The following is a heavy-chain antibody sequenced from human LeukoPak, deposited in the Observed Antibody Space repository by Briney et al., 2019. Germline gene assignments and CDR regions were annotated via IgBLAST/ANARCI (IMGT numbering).Heavy chain of an antibody. CDR2: IRFDASNQ. D-gene: IGHD1-14*01. Sequence: GGSLRLSCAASGFTFSTYGMHWVRQAPGKGLEWVSFIRFDASNQYYADSVKGLFTISRDNAKNSLSLQMNNLRFEGTAVYYCARIDSRRTFDIWGQGTMVTVSS. J-gene: IGHJ3*02. V-gene: IGHV3-30*02. CDR1: GFTFSTYG. CDR3: ARIDSRRTFDI.